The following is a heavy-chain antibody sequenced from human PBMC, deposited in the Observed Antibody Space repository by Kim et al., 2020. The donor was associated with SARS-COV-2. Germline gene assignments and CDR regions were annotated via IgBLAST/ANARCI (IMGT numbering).Heavy chain of an antibody. J-gene: IGHJ6*02. D-gene: IGHD2-2*01. V-gene: IGHV4-59*13. CDR3: ARDIVVVPAAVRGNYYYGMDV. CDR1: GGSISSYY. CDR2: IYYSGST. Sequence: SETLSLTCTVSGGSISSYYWSWIRQPPGKGLEWIGYIYYSGSTNYNPSLKSRVTISVDTSKNQFSLKLSSVTAADTAVYYCARDIVVVPAAVRGNYYYGMDVWGQGTTVTVSS.